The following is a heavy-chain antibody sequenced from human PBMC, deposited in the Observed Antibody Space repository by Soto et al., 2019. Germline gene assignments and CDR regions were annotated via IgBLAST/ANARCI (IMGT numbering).Heavy chain of an antibody. CDR1: GGSFSGYY. CDR3: ARDKITGVFDY. V-gene: IGHV4-34*01. Sequence: PSETLSLTCAVYGGSFSGYYGTWIREPPGTGLECIGEINHSGSTNSNPSLKSRVTISVDTSKSQFSLTLTSVTAADTAVYYCARDKITGVFDYWGQGTLVTVSS. J-gene: IGHJ4*02. D-gene: IGHD2-8*02. CDR2: INHSGST.